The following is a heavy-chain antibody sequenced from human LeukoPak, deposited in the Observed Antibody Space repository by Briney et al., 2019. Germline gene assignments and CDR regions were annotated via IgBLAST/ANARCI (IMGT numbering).Heavy chain of an antibody. D-gene: IGHD3-10*01. J-gene: IGHJ5*02. Sequence: KPSETLSLTCTVSGYSISSGYYWGWIRQPPGKGLEWIGTIYHSGSTYYNPSLKSRVTISVDTSKNQFSLKLSSVTAADTAVYYCARVEAQEEILWFGVSNWFDPWGQGTLVTVSS. CDR1: GYSISSGYY. CDR2: IYHSGST. V-gene: IGHV4-38-2*02. CDR3: ARVEAQEEILWFGVSNWFDP.